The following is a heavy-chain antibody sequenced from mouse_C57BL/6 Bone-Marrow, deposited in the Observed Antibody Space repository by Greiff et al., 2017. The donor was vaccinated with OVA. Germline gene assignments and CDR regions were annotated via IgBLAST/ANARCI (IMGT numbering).Heavy chain of an antibody. CDR2: IYPGGGST. CDR1: GYTFTSYW. CDR3: TFITTVVGYYAMDY. D-gene: IGHD1-1*01. Sequence: QVQLQQSGAELVKPGASVKMSCKASGYTFTSYWITWVKQRPGQGLEWIGDIYPGGGSTNYNEKFKSKATLTVDTSSSTAYMQLSRLTSEDSAVYDGTFITTVVGYYAMDYWGRGTSVTVSS. J-gene: IGHJ4*01. V-gene: IGHV1-55*01.